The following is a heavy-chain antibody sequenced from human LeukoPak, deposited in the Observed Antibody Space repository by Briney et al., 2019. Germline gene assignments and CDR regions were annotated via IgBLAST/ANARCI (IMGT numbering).Heavy chain of an antibody. CDR1: GGSISSSSYY. CDR3: ARGRGVRFLDS. J-gene: IGHJ6*04. D-gene: IGHD3-3*01. CDR2: INHSGST. V-gene: IGHV4-39*07. Sequence: SETLSLTCTVSGGSISSSSYYWGWIRQPPGKGLEWIGEINHSGSTNYNPSLKSRVTISVDTSKNQFSLKLSSVTAADTAVYYCARGRGVRFLDSWGKGTTVTVSS.